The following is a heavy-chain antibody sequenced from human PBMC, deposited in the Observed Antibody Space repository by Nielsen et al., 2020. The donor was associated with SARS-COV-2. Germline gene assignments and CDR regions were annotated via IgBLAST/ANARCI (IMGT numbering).Heavy chain of an antibody. V-gene: IGHV3-30*04. J-gene: IGHJ4*02. Sequence: GGSLRLSCAASGFTFSSYAMHWVRQAPGKGLEWVAVISYDGSNKYYADSVKGRFTISRDNAKNSLYLQMNSLRAEDTAVYYCARGYKADDYWGQGTLVTVSS. CDR2: ISYDGSNK. CDR3: ARGYKADDY. CDR1: GFTFSSYA. D-gene: IGHD5-18*01.